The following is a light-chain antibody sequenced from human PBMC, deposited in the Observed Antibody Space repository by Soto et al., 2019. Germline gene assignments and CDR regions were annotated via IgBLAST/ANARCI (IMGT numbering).Light chain of an antibody. J-gene: IGKJ2*01. CDR2: AAS. CDR3: QQQGI. V-gene: IGKV3-20*01. CDR1: EFLSSSY. Sequence: EIVLTQSPGTLSLSPGERATLSCRASEFLSSSYLVWYQQKPGQAPRLLIYAASRRATGIPDRFSGSGSATEYTLTINTLEPEDFAVYYCQQQGIFGQGTKLEIK.